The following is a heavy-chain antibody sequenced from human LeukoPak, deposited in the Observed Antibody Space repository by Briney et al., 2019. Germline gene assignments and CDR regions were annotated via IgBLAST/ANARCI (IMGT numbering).Heavy chain of an antibody. CDR1: GGSISSGY. J-gene: IGHJ6*02. CDR3: ARGGIGTAAAARGMDV. CDR2: IHDSGST. Sequence: PSETLSLTCIVSGGSISSGYWSWIRQPPGKGLEWIWLIHDSGSTKYNPSLKSRVTISIDTSKKQFSLKLSSVSAADTAVYYCARGGIGTAAAARGMDVWGLGTTVTVSS. V-gene: IGHV4-59*01. D-gene: IGHD6-13*01.